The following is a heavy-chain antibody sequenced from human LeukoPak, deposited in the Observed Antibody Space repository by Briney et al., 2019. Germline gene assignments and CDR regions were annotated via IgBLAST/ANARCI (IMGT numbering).Heavy chain of an antibody. J-gene: IGHJ4*02. Sequence: PSETLSLTCTVSGGSIRSSYYYWGWIRQPPGKGLEWIGYIYYSGSTYYNPSLKSRVTISVDTSKNQFSLKLSSVTAADTAVYYCARDSDYYDSSGLTSDYWGQGTLVTVSS. CDR3: ARDSDYYDSSGLTSDY. D-gene: IGHD3-22*01. CDR1: GGSIRSSYYY. CDR2: IYYSGST. V-gene: IGHV4-30-4*08.